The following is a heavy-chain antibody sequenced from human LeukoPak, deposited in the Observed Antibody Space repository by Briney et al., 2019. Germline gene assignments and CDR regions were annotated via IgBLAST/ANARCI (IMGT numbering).Heavy chain of an antibody. Sequence: PGGSLRLSCTASGFTFSDHAMSWVRQAPGKGLEWVGFIRSKTYGRTTEYAASVKGRFTISRADSISIAYLQMNSLKTEDTAVYYCSRGPTQLRLYYGMDVWGQGTTVIVSS. CDR1: GFTFSDHA. D-gene: IGHD3-10*01. CDR3: SRGPTQLRLYYGMDV. V-gene: IGHV3-49*04. CDR2: IRSKTYGRTT. J-gene: IGHJ6*02.